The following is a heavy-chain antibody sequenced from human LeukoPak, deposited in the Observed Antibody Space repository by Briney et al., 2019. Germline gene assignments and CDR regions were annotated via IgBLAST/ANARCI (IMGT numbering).Heavy chain of an antibody. CDR2: IYYTGCT. CDR3: TRSLGVVIHGGMDV. D-gene: IGHD3-3*01. CDR1: GASITSYH. J-gene: IGHJ6*02. V-gene: IGHV4-59*01. Sequence: KPSETLSLTCTVSGASITSYHWSWIRQPPGKGLEWIGHIYYTGCTNHNPSLKSRVTISLDTSKNQYSLKLSSVTAADTAVYYCTRSLGVVIHGGMDVWGQGTTVTLS.